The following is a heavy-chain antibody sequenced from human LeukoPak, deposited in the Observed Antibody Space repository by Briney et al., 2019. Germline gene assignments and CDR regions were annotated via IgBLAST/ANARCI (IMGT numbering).Heavy chain of an antibody. CDR2: INPNSGGT. J-gene: IGHJ3*02. Sequence: GASVKVSCKASGYTFTGYYMHWVRQAPGQGLEWMGRINPNSGGTNYAQKFQGRVTMTRDTSISTAYMELSRLRSDDTAVYYCARDLEGEGGATPYALDIWGQGTMVTVSS. CDR3: ARDLEGEGGATPYALDI. V-gene: IGHV1-2*06. D-gene: IGHD1-26*01. CDR1: GYTFTGYY.